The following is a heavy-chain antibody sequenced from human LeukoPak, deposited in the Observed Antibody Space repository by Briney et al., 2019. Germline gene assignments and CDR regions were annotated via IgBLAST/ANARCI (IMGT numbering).Heavy chain of an antibody. D-gene: IGHD5-18*01. CDR2: IYSNGST. V-gene: IGHV4-59*02. J-gene: IGHJ4*02. Sequence: SETLSLTCTVSGGSVMSYYWSWIRQPPGKRLEWLGYIYSNGSTNFHPSLKSRLTISVDTSKNQFSLKLTSVTAADTAVYYCARSGGGYTATILGYFFDYWGQGALVTVYS. CDR1: GGSVMSYY. CDR3: ARSGGGYTATILGYFFDY.